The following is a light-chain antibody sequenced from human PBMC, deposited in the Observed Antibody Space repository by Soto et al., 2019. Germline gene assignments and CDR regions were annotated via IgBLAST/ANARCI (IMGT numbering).Light chain of an antibody. V-gene: IGKV3-15*01. Sequence: ELLMTQSPATLSVSPGERATLSCRASQSVSGKLAWYQQKPGQAPRLLIYDASTRATGIPARFSGSGSGTELTLTISSLQSEDFAVYYCQQSNNWPWTFGQGTKV. CDR1: QSVSGK. CDR3: QQSNNWPWT. J-gene: IGKJ1*01. CDR2: DAS.